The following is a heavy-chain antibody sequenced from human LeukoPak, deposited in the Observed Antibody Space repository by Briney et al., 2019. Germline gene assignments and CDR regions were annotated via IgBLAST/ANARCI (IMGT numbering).Heavy chain of an antibody. CDR2: INPSGGST. V-gene: IGHV1-46*01. D-gene: IGHD5-24*01. CDR3: ARESGTQRWLQLHPQSYFSLPDY. J-gene: IGHJ4*02. Sequence: VASVKLSCKASGYTFTSYYMHWVRQAPGQGLEWMGIINPSGGSTSYAQKFQGRVTMTRDTSTSTVYMELSSLRSEDTAVYYCARESGTQRWLQLHPQSYFSLPDYWGQGTLVTVSS. CDR1: GYTFTSYY.